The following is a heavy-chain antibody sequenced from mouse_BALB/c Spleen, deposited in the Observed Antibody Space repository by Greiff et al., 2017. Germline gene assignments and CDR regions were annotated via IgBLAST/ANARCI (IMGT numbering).Heavy chain of an antibody. J-gene: IGHJ2*01. Sequence: EVQLVESGPGLVKPSQSLSLTCTVTGYSITSDYAWNWIRQFPGNKLEWMGYISYSGSTSYNPSLKSRISITRDTSKNQFFLQLNSVTTEDTATYYCARRYGSSPYYFDYWGQGTTLTVSS. CDR3: ARRYGSSPYYFDY. CDR1: GYSITSDYA. V-gene: IGHV3-2*02. CDR2: ISYSGST. D-gene: IGHD1-1*01.